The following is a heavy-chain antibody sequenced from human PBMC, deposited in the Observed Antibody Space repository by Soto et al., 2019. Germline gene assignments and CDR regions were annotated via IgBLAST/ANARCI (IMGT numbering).Heavy chain of an antibody. J-gene: IGHJ6*02. Sequence: SVKVSCKASGVTFSSYAISWVRQAPGQGLEWMGGIIPIFGTANYAQKFQGRVTITADESTSTAYMELSSLRSEDTAVYYCARSILGYCSSTSCYRPLYYYYYGMDVWGQGTTVTVSS. D-gene: IGHD2-2*02. CDR1: GVTFSSYA. V-gene: IGHV1-69*13. CDR3: ARSILGYCSSTSCYRPLYYYYYGMDV. CDR2: IIPIFGTA.